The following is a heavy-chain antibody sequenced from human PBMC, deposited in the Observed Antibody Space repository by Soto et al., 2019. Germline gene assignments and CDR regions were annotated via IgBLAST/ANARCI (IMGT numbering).Heavy chain of an antibody. CDR2: ISYDGSNK. Sequence: GGSLRLSCAASGFTFSSYGMHWVRQAPGKGLEWVAVISYDGSNKYYADSVKGRFTISRDNSKNTLYLQMNSLRAEDTAVYYCAKVSSFDFWSGYTPSYFDYWGQGTLVTVSS. V-gene: IGHV3-30*18. CDR1: GFTFSSYG. CDR3: AKVSSFDFWSGYTPSYFDY. J-gene: IGHJ4*02. D-gene: IGHD3-3*01.